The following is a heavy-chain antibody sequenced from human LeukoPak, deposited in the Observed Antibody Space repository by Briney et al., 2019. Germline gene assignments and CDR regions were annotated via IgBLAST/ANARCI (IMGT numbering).Heavy chain of an antibody. V-gene: IGHV1-3*04. CDR3: ARGVGGGNYYKGNWFDP. Sequence: ASVKVSCKASGYTFTSYAMHWVRQAPGQGLEWMGWINTGNGNTKYSQKFQGRVTIIRDTSASTAYMELSSLTSEDTAVYYCARGVGGGNYYKGNWFDPWGQGTLVTVSS. CDR2: INTGNGNT. CDR1: GYTFTSYA. J-gene: IGHJ5*02. D-gene: IGHD1-26*01.